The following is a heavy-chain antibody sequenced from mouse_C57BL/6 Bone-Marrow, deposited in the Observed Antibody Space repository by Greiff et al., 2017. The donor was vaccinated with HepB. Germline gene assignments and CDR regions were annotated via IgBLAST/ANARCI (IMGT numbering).Heavy chain of an antibody. CDR1: GYTFTSYW. Sequence: QVQLQQSGAELVKPGASVKLSCKASGYTFTSYWMQWVKQRPGQGLEWIGEIDPSDSYTNYNQKFKGKATLTVDKSSSTAYMQLSSLTSEDSAVYYCARAPHYYGSSYFLDYWGQGTTLTVSS. V-gene: IGHV1-50*01. D-gene: IGHD1-1*01. CDR3: ARAPHYYGSSYFLDY. J-gene: IGHJ2*01. CDR2: IDPSDSYT.